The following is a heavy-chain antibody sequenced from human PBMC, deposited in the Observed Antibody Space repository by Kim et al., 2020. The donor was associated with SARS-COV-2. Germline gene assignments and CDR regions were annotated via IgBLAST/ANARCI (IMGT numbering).Heavy chain of an antibody. D-gene: IGHD3-22*01. J-gene: IGHJ4*02. Sequence: SETLSLTCTVSGGSISSSSYYWGWIRQPPGKGLEWIGSIYYSVSTYYNPSLKSRVTISVDTSKNQFSLKLSSVTAADTAVYYCARLQYYYDSSGSDYWGQGTLVTVSS. CDR2: IYYSVST. V-gene: IGHV4-39*01. CDR1: GGSISSSSYY. CDR3: ARLQYYYDSSGSDY.